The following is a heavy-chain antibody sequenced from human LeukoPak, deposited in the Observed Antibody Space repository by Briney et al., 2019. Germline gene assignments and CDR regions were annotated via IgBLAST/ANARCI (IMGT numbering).Heavy chain of an antibody. D-gene: IGHD3-3*01. V-gene: IGHV3-23*01. Sequence: GGSLRLSCAASGFTFSSYAMSWVRQAPGKGLEWVSAISGSGGSTYYADSVKGRFTISRDNSKNTLYLQMNSLRAEDTAVYYCARGKQFWSGYYTGIDYWGQGTLVTVSS. J-gene: IGHJ4*02. CDR1: GFTFSSYA. CDR2: ISGSGGST. CDR3: ARGKQFWSGYYTGIDY.